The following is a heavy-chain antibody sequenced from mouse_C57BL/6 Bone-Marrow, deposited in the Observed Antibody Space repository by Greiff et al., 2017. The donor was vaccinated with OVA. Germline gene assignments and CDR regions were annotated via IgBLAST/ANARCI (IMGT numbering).Heavy chain of an antibody. CDR1: GFTFSDYG. CDR3: ASDDYGFAY. CDR2: ISNLAYSI. J-gene: IGHJ3*01. V-gene: IGHV5-15*01. D-gene: IGHD2-4*01. Sequence: EVQGVESGGGLVQPGGSLKLSCAASGFTFSDYGMAWVRQAPRKGPEWVAFISNLAYSIYYADTVTGRFTISRENAKNTLYLEMSSLRSEDTAMYYCASDDYGFAYWGQGTLVTVSA.